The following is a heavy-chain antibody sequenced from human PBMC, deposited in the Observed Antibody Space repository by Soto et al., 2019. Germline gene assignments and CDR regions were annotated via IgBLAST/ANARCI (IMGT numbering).Heavy chain of an antibody. Sequence: SETLSLTRTVSGGSISSYYWSWIRQPPGKGLEWIGYIYYSGSTNYNPSLKSRVTISVDTSKNQFSLKLSSVTAADTAVYYCARDHSSGWYRGYYYGMDVWGQGTTVTVSS. CDR1: GGSISSYY. V-gene: IGHV4-59*01. D-gene: IGHD6-19*01. CDR2: IYYSGST. J-gene: IGHJ6*02. CDR3: ARDHSSGWYRGYYYGMDV.